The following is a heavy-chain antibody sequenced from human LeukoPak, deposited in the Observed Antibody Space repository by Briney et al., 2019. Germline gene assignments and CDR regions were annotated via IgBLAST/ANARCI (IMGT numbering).Heavy chain of an antibody. D-gene: IGHD2-15*01. CDR1: GGSFSGYY. Sequence: PSETLSLTCAVYGGSFSGYYWSWIRQPPGKGLEWIGEINHSGSTNYNPSLKSRVTISVDTSKNQFSLKLSSVTAADTAVYYCARGVVVVAATPNWFDPWGQGTLVTVSS. V-gene: IGHV4-34*01. CDR2: INHSGST. J-gene: IGHJ5*02. CDR3: ARGVVVVAATPNWFDP.